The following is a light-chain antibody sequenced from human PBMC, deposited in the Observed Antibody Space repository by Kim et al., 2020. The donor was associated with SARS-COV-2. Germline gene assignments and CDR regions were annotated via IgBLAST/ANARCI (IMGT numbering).Light chain of an antibody. J-gene: IGKJ4*01. Sequence: AIRMTQSPSSFSASTGDRVTITCRASQGISSYLAWYQQKPGKAPKLLIYAASTLQSGVPSRFSGSGSGTDFTLTISCLQSEDFATYYCHQYYSYPHTFGGGTKVDLK. CDR3: HQYYSYPHT. V-gene: IGKV1-8*01. CDR1: QGISSY. CDR2: AAS.